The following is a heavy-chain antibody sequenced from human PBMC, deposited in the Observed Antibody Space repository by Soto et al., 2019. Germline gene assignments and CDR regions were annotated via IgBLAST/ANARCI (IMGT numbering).Heavy chain of an antibody. J-gene: IGHJ5*02. CDR1: GGTFSSYA. Sequence: QVQLVQSGAEVKKPGSSVKVSCKASGGTFSSYAISWVRQAPGQGLEWMGGIIPIFGTANYAQKFQGRVTITADESTSTAYMELSSLRSEDTAVYYCARGDEGIAAAWSGHWFDPWGQGTLVTVSS. V-gene: IGHV1-69*01. CDR2: IIPIFGTA. D-gene: IGHD6-13*01. CDR3: ARGDEGIAAAWSGHWFDP.